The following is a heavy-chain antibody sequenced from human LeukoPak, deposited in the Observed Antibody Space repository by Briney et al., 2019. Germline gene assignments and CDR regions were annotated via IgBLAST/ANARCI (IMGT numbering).Heavy chain of an antibody. CDR1: GFTFSSYS. V-gene: IGHV3-21*01. Sequence: PGGSLRLSCAASGFTFSSYSMNWVRQAPGKGLEWVSSISSSSSYIYYADSVKGRFTISRDNAKNSLYLQMNSLRAEDTAVYYCAKSSTAGYSSSWPSYYYGMDVWGQGTTVTVSS. CDR3: AKSSTAGYSSSWPSYYYGMDV. J-gene: IGHJ6*02. D-gene: IGHD6-13*01. CDR2: ISSSSSYI.